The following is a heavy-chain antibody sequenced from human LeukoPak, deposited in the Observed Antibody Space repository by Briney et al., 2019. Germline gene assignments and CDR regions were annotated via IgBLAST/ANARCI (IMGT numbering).Heavy chain of an antibody. Sequence: SETLSLTCTVSGGSISSYYWGWIRQSPGKGLEWIGYIYYSGSTNYNPSLKSRVTISVDTSKNQFSLKLSSVTAADTAVYYCARSPYYGSGSYYYAGFDYWGQGTLVTVSS. D-gene: IGHD3-10*01. CDR3: ARSPYYGSGSYYYAGFDY. CDR2: IYYSGST. CDR1: GGSISSYY. J-gene: IGHJ4*02. V-gene: IGHV4-59*01.